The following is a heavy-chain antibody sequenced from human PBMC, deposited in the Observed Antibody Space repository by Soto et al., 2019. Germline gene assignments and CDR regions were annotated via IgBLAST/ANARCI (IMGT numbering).Heavy chain of an antibody. J-gene: IGHJ4*02. V-gene: IGHV3-23*01. CDR3: ATRVGAY. Sequence: PGGSLRLSCAASGFIFSDYYMTWIRQAPGKGLEWVSGISGSGGSTYYADSVKGRFTISRDNSKNMLSLQMNSLRADDTAVYYCATRVGAYWGQGTLVTVSS. D-gene: IGHD2-15*01. CDR2: ISGSGGST. CDR1: GFIFSDYY.